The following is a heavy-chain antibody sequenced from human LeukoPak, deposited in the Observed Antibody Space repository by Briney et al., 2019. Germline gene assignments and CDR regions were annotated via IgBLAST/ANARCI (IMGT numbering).Heavy chain of an antibody. J-gene: IGHJ4*02. V-gene: IGHV4-39*01. D-gene: IGHD6-13*01. CDR1: GASISSSNNY. Sequence: SETLSLTCTVSGASISSSNNYWGWVRQPPGKGLEWIGSIYYSGTTYYSPSLKSRVTISVDTSKNQFSLKLSSVTAADTAVYYCARHPNRQQLVFDYWGQGTLVTVSS. CDR3: ARHPNRQQLVFDY. CDR2: IYYSGTT.